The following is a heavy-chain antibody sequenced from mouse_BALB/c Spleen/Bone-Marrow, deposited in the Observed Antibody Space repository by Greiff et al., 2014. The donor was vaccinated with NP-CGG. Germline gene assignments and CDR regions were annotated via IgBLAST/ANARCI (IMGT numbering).Heavy chain of an antibody. CDR1: GFNIKDTY. V-gene: IGHV14-3*02. D-gene: IGHD2-1*01. CDR2: IYPANGDT. Sequence: VQLKQSGAELVKPGASVKLSCIASGFNIKDTYMHWVKQRPEQGLEWIGRIYPANGDTKYDPKFQGKATITADTSSNTAYLQLSSLTSEDTAVYYCARYGNGLMDYWGQGTSVTVSS. J-gene: IGHJ4*01. CDR3: ARYGNGLMDY.